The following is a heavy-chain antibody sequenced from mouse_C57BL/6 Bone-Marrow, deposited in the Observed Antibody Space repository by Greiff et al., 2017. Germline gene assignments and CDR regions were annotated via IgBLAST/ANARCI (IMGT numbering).Heavy chain of an antibody. CDR1: GFNIKDYY. CDR2: IDPEDGET. Sequence: EVKLQESGAELVKPGASVKLSCTASGFNIKDYYIHWVKQRTEQGLEWIGRIDPEDGETKYVPKFQDKATITADTSSNTAYLQLSSLTSEDTAVYYCTRSLIYYGTNYWGQGTTLTVSS. V-gene: IGHV14-2*01. D-gene: IGHD1-1*01. J-gene: IGHJ2*01. CDR3: TRSLIYYGTNY.